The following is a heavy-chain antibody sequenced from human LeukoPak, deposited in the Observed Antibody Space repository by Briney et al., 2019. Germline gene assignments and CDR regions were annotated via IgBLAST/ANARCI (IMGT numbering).Heavy chain of an antibody. Sequence: GGSLRLSCAASGFTLSSYEMNWVRQAPGKGLEWVSYISSSGSTIYYADSVKGRFTISRDNAKNSLYLQMNSLRAEDTAVYYCARAGGQQLVLDDAFDICGQGTMGSVSS. J-gene: IGHJ3*02. CDR3: ARAGGQQLVLDDAFDI. CDR1: GFTLSSYE. V-gene: IGHV3-48*03. D-gene: IGHD6-13*01. CDR2: ISSSGSTI.